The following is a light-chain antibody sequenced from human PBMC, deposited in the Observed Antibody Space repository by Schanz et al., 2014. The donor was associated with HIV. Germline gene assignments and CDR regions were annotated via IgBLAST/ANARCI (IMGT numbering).Light chain of an antibody. J-gene: IGKJ1*01. CDR3: QQYGSSPRT. V-gene: IGKV3-20*01. CDR1: QSVNNY. Sequence: EIVLTQSPGTLSLSPGERATLSCRASQSVNNYLAWYQQKPGQPPRLLIYGASSRATGTPDRVSGSGSGTDFTLTISRLEPEDFAVYYCQQYGSSPRTFGQGTKVEI. CDR2: GAS.